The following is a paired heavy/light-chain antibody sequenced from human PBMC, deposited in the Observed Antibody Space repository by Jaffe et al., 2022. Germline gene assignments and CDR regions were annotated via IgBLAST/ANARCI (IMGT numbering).Light chain of an antibody. CDR1: QTVNSN. V-gene: IGKV3-15*01. CDR2: DTS. CDR3: QQYNNWPPGT. Sequence: EIVMTQSPATLSVSPGETATLSCRASQTVNSNLAWYQQKPGQAPRLLIYDTSIKATGVPGRVSGSGSGTEFTLTITSLQSEDFAVYYCQQYNNWPPGTFGQGTKVEI. J-gene: IGKJ1*01.
Heavy chain of an antibody. CDR2: FATHNGAR. D-gene: IGHD2-21*01. CDR1: NYSFSSFS. Sequence: QVQLVQSGAEVKKPGASVKVSCKASNYSFSSFSITWVRQAPGQGLEFVGWFATHNGARGPAEKFRDRVALTTDTSTGTAYLELRSLRSDDTATYYCARVAYSFSTVWGNGYFDYWGKGTLVTVSS. CDR3: ARVAYSFSTVWGNGYFDY. J-gene: IGHJ4*02. V-gene: IGHV1-18*01.